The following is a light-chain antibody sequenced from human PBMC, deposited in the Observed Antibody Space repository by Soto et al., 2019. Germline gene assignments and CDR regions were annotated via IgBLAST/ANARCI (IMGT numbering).Light chain of an antibody. CDR2: DVS. J-gene: IGLJ2*01. Sequence: QSALTQPRSVSGSPGQSVTISCTGTSSDVGNYNYVSWYQQRPGKAPKLMIYDVSKRPSGVPDRFSGSKSGNTASLTISGLQAEDEADYYCCSYAGSYSLVFGGGTKLTVL. V-gene: IGLV2-11*01. CDR1: SSDVGNYNY. CDR3: CSYAGSYSLV.